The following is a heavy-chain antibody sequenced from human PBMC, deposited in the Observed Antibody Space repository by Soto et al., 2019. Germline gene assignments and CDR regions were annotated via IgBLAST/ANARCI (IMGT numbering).Heavy chain of an antibody. D-gene: IGHD3-22*01. V-gene: IGHV3-30*03. J-gene: IGHJ3*02. Sequence: GGSLRLSCAASGFSFSTYGMHWVRQAPGKGLEWVAFISNDGSNKYYVDSVKGRFTISRDNAKNSLYLQMNSLRAEDTAVYYCARGDYYDSSGPFSDAFDIWGQGTMVTVSS. CDR2: ISNDGSNK. CDR3: ARGDYYDSSGPFSDAFDI. CDR1: GFSFSTYG.